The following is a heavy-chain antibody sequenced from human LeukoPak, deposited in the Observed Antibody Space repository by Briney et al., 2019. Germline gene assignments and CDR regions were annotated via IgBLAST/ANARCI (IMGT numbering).Heavy chain of an antibody. Sequence: GGSLSLSCAGSGFTLSGSVIHWVRQAAGKGLEWVGRIRSKRNNYATAYAASVKGRFTISRDDSKNTVYLHMDSLKTEDTALYYCSRLEDTSPIEVALDIWGQGTVVTVSS. J-gene: IGHJ3*02. D-gene: IGHD2-2*01. V-gene: IGHV3-73*01. CDR2: IRSKRNNYAT. CDR1: GFTLSGSV. CDR3: SRLEDTSPIEVALDI.